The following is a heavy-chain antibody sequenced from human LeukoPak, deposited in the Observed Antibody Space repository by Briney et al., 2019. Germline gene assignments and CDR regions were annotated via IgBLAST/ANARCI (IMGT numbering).Heavy chain of an antibody. CDR3: AARIAAAGFHYYYYGMDV. V-gene: IGHV1-24*01. Sequence: ASVKVSCKVSGYTLTELSMHWVRRAPGKGLEWMGGFDPEDGETIYAQKFQGRVTMTEDTSTDTAYMELSSLRSEDAAVYYCAARIAAAGFHYYYYGMDVWGQGTTVTVSS. CDR1: GYTLTELS. CDR2: FDPEDGET. D-gene: IGHD6-13*01. J-gene: IGHJ6*02.